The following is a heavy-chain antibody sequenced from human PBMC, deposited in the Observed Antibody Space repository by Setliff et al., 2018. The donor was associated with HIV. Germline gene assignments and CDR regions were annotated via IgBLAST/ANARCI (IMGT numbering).Heavy chain of an antibody. V-gene: IGHV4-34*01. CDR1: GGSFSNYY. J-gene: IGHJ2*01. D-gene: IGHD4-17*01. CDR2: INHSGST. CDR3: ARGLPKKPSTVTNYWYFDL. Sequence: SETLSLTCTVYGGSFSNYYWNWIRQPPGKGLEWIGEINHSGSTNCNPSLKSRVTISVDTSKYQFSLNLTSVTAADTAVYYCARGLPKKPSTVTNYWYFDLWGRGTLVTVS.